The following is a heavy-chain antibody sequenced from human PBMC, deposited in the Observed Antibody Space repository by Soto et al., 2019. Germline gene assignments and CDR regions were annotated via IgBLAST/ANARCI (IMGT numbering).Heavy chain of an antibody. J-gene: IGHJ6*02. CDR2: IDPSDSYT. V-gene: IGHV5-10-1*01. CDR1: GYSFTSYW. D-gene: IGHD2-2*01. CDR3: ARHLEYCSSTSCYRSGYHYGMDV. Sequence: PGESLKISCKGSGYSFTSYWISWVRQMPGKGLEWMGRIDPSDSYTNYSPSFQGHVTISADKSISTAYLQWSSLKASDTAMYYCARHLEYCSSTSCYRSGYHYGMDVWGQGTTVTVSS.